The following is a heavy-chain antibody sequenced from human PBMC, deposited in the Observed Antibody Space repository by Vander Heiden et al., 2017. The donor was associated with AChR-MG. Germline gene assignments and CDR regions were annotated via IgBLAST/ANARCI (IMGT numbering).Heavy chain of an antibody. CDR1: DSTFSSYA. V-gene: IGHV1-69*06. CDR3: ARRVTRWLQHFDY. Sequence: QLRLVRSGAVVQKPGASVKLSRKASDSTFSSYAISWVRQAPGQGLGWMGGIIPIFGTANYAQKFQGRVTITADKSTSTAYMELSSLRSEDTAVYYCARRVTRWLQHFDYWGQGTLVTVSS. D-gene: IGHD5-12*01. J-gene: IGHJ4*02. CDR2: IIPIFGTA.